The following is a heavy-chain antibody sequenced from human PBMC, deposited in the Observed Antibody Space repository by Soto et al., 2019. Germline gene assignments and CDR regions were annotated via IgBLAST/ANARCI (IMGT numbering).Heavy chain of an antibody. V-gene: IGHV3-74*01. CDR2: MNEDGGTT. Sequence: PGGSLRLSCAASGFTFSSYWMHGVRQATGKGLVWVSRMNEDGGTTDYADSGKGRFTISRDNAKNTLYLQMNSLRVEDTAVYYFSSDLSARADVWGQETTVTVSS. CDR3: SSDLSARADV. CDR1: GFTFSSYW. J-gene: IGHJ6*02.